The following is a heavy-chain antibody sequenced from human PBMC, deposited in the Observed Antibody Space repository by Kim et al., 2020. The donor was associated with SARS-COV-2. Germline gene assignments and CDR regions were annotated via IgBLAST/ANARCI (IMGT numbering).Heavy chain of an antibody. V-gene: IGHV3-30-3*01. CDR2: ISYDGSNK. CDR3: ARDRVVATVTKAFDY. Sequence: GSLRLSCAASGFTFSSYAMHWVRQAPGKGLEWVAVISYDGSNKYYADSVKGRFTISRDNSKNTLYLQMNSLRAEDTAVYYCARDRVVATVTKAFDYWGQGTLVTVSS. D-gene: IGHD4-17*01. CDR1: GFTFSSYA. J-gene: IGHJ4*02.